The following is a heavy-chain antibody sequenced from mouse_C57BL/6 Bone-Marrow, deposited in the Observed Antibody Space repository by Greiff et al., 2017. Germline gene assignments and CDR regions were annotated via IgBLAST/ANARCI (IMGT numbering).Heavy chain of an antibody. J-gene: IGHJ2*01. D-gene: IGHD1-1*01. CDR3: ARTYYYYGSSVFYFDY. CDR2: IWSGGST. V-gene: IGHV2-2*01. Sequence: QVQLKQSGPGLVQPSQSLSITCTVSGFSLTSYGVHWVRQSPGKGLEWLGVIWSGGSTDYNAAFISRLSISKDNSKSQVFFKMNSLQADDTAIYYCARTYYYYGSSVFYFDYWGQGTTLTVSS. CDR1: GFSLTSYG.